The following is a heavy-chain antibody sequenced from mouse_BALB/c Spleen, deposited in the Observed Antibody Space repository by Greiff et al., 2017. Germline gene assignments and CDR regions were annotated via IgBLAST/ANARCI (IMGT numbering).Heavy chain of an antibody. J-gene: IGHJ4*01. CDR1: GFSLTSYG. CDR3: ASMITGAMDY. CDR2: IWSGGST. D-gene: IGHD2-4*01. V-gene: IGHV2-2*02. Sequence: VQVVESGPGLVQPSQSLSITCTVSGFSLTSYGVHWVRQSPGKGLEWLGVIWSGGSTDYNAAFISRLSISKDNSKSQVFFKMNSLQANDTAIYYCASMITGAMDYWGQGTSVTVSS.